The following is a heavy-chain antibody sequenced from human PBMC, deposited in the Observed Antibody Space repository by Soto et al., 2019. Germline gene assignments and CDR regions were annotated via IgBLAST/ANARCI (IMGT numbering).Heavy chain of an antibody. Sequence: PGGSLRLSCAASGFNFSPYDMTWVRQAPGKGLEWVSTISSSGGNTYYADSVKGRFAISRDNSKNTLFLQMDSLRVDDTAVYFCAKARLQLVLRDHFDTWGQGTMVTVSS. D-gene: IGHD4-4*01. CDR3: AKARLQLVLRDHFDT. CDR1: GFNFSPYD. J-gene: IGHJ3*02. CDR2: ISSSGGNT. V-gene: IGHV3-23*01.